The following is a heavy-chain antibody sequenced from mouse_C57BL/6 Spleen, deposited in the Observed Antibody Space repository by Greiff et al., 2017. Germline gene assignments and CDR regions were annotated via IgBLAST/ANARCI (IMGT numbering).Heavy chain of an antibody. Sequence: EVKLQESGPELVKPGASVKMSCKASGYTFTDYNLHWVKQSHGKSLEWIGYITPNNGGTSYHQKFKGKATLTVNKSSSTAYMELRSLTSEDSAVYYCARSDYDGEIAYWGQGTTLTVSS. J-gene: IGHJ2*01. V-gene: IGHV1-22*01. CDR2: ITPNNGGT. CDR3: ARSDYDGEIAY. CDR1: GYTFTDYN. D-gene: IGHD2-4*01.